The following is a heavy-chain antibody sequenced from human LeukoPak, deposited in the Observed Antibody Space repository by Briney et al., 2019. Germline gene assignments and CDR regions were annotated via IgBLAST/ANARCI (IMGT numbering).Heavy chain of an antibody. CDR3: SRGQYRGIGKW. J-gene: IGHJ4*02. D-gene: IGHD1-26*01. CDR1: GDSISSSY. CDR2: IYYSGST. Sequence: SETLSLTCSVSGDSISSSYWSWIRQPPGKGLEWIGYIYYSGSTNYNPSLQSRVTISVGTTKNQFSLKLISVTAADTAVYYCSRGQYRGIGKWWGQGTLVTVSS. V-gene: IGHV4-59*01.